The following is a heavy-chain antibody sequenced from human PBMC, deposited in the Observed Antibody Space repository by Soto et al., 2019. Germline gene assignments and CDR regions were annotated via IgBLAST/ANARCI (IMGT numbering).Heavy chain of an antibody. Sequence: GGSLSLSCAASGFTFSSYAKHWVRPAPGQGLEWVAVISYDGSNKYYADSVKGRFTISRDNSKNTLYLQMNSLRAEVTAGYYCARDRSRELLRDPDYGGQGTLVTVSA. J-gene: IGHJ4*02. D-gene: IGHD1-26*01. V-gene: IGHV3-30*04. CDR3: ARDRSRELLRDPDY. CDR2: ISYDGSNK. CDR1: GFTFSSYA.